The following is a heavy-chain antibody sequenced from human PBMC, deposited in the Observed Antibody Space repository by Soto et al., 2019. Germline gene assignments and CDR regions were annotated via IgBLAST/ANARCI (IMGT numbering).Heavy chain of an antibody. D-gene: IGHD3-10*01. Sequence: SETLSLTCAVYGGSFSGYYWTWIRQPPGKGLEWIGEINHSGSTNYNPSLKSRVTISVDTSKNQFSLKLSSVTAADTAVYYCAREAWLSWFDPWGQGTLVTVSS. CDR3: AREAWLSWFDP. CDR2: INHSGST. V-gene: IGHV4-34*01. CDR1: GGSFSGYY. J-gene: IGHJ5*02.